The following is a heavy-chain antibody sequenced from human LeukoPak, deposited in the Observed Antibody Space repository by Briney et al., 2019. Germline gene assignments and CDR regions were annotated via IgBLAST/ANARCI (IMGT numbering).Heavy chain of an antibody. CDR1: GFTFSSYS. V-gene: IGHV3-48*01. J-gene: IGHJ4*02. D-gene: IGHD6-6*01. CDR3: ARDLGIAAPPSPFDY. CDR2: ISSSSSTI. Sequence: GGSLRLSCAASGFTFSSYSMNWVRQAPGKGLEWVSYISSSSSTIYYADSVKGRFTISRDNAKNSLYLQMNSLRAEDTAVYYCARDLGIAAPPSPFDYWGQGTLVTVSS.